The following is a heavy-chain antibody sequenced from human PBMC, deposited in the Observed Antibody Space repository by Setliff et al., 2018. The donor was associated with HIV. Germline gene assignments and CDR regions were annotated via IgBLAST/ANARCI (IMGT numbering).Heavy chain of an antibody. D-gene: IGHD2-21*01. CDR2: IYHVGRA. CDR3: AAQDLDLVKYYYMDY. V-gene: IGHV4-38-2*02. Sequence: SETLSLTCTISNYSISSGHYWGWIRQSPGKGLEWIGNIYHVGRAFYSPSLESRVSISIDSSKNLFSLRLDSLTAADTAVYYCAAQDLDLVKYYYMDYWGPGALVTVSS. J-gene: IGHJ4*02. CDR1: NYSISSGHY.